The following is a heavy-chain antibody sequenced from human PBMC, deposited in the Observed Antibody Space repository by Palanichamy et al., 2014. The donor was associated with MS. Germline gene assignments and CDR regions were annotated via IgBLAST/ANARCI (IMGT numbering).Heavy chain of an antibody. D-gene: IGHD3-10*01. CDR2: VFLSGSA. CDR3: ARIPSGMVRGKGSLDS. CDR1: RGSVSSSQYY. V-gene: IGHV4-61*01. Sequence: QVQLEESGPGLVKPPETLSLTCTVSRGSVSSSQYYWTWIRQPPGKGLEWIGYVFLSGSARYNPSLKSRVSISIDTTKNEFSLKVNSVTAADTAVYYCARIPSGMVRGKGSLDSWGRGTLVIVSS. J-gene: IGHJ4*02.